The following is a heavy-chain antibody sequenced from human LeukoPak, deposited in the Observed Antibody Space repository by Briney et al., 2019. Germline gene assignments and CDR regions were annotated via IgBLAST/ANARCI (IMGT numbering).Heavy chain of an antibody. D-gene: IGHD3-22*01. V-gene: IGHV3-74*01. J-gene: IGHJ1*01. CDR1: GFTFGSYW. CDR2: MNSDGSSI. CDR3: AKVGYYDSSGYYAYLQH. Sequence: PGGSLRLSCAASGFTFGSYWMHWVRQAPGKGLEWVSRMNSDGSSISYADSVKGRFTISRDNAKNTLHLQMNSLRAEDTAVYYCAKVGYYDSSGYYAYLQHRGQGTLVTVSS.